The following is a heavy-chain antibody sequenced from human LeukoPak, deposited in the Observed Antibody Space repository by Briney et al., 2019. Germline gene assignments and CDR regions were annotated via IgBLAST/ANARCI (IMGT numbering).Heavy chain of an antibody. CDR1: GFTFSSYW. V-gene: IGHV3-7*03. CDR2: IKQDGSEK. CDR3: ARDPRSLVGATTADY. J-gene: IGHJ4*02. D-gene: IGHD1-26*01. Sequence: GGSLRLSCAASGFTFSSYWMSWVRQAPGKGLEWVANIKQDGSEKYYVDSVKGRFTISRDNAKNSLYLQMNSLRAEDTAVYYCARDPRSLVGATTADYWGQGTLVTVSS.